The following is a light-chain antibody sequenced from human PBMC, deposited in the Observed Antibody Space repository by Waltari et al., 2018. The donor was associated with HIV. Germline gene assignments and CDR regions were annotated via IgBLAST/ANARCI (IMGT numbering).Light chain of an antibody. J-gene: IGLJ3*02. CDR1: NIEGKS. CDR2: YDS. V-gene: IGLV3-21*04. CDR3: QVWDSGSDHRV. Sequence: SYVLTQPPSVSVAPGKTARITCGGDNIEGKSVHWYHQKPGQAPVVVMSYDSVRPSGIPGRFPGSNSGNTATLTISRVEAGDEADYYCQVWDSGSDHRVFGGGTKLTVL.